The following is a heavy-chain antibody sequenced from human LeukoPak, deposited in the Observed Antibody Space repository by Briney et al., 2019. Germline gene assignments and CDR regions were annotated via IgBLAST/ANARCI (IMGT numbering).Heavy chain of an antibody. CDR3: ARVNIVSANFDY. Sequence: GGSLRLSCAASGFTFSSYAMNWVRQAPGKGLEWVPAISGSGAVTYYADSVKGRFTISRDNSRSTLYLQMSSLRADDTAVYYCARVNIVSANFDYWGQGTLVTVSS. V-gene: IGHV3-23*01. CDR2: ISGSGAVT. J-gene: IGHJ4*02. D-gene: IGHD5/OR15-5a*01. CDR1: GFTFSSYA.